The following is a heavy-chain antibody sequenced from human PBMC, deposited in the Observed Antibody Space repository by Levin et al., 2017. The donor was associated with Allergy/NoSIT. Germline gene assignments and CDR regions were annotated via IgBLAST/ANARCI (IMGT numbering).Heavy chain of an antibody. J-gene: IGHJ4*02. CDR2: IKSKTDGGTT. D-gene: IGHD3-3*01. CDR1: GFTFSNAW. CDR3: TTLGGWLLSTDY. Sequence: SCAASGFTFSNAWMSWVRQAPGKGLEWVGRIKSKTDGGTTDYAAPVKGRFTISRDDSKNTLYLQMNSLKTEDTAVYYCTTLGGWLLSTDYWGQGTLVTVSS. V-gene: IGHV3-15*01.